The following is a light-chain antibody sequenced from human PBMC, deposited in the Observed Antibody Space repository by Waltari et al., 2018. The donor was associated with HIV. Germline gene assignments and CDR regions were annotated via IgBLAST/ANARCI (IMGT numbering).Light chain of an antibody. CDR3: QQYVDSRT. Sequence: EIVLTQSPATLSLSPGERATLSCRASQSLSGNYLAWYQQKPGQDPRLLMYGSSSRATGIPDRFTGSGSGTDFTLTISRLEPEDFAVYYCQQYVDSRTFGQGTTVEI. V-gene: IGKV3-20*01. CDR1: QSLSGNY. J-gene: IGKJ1*01. CDR2: GSS.